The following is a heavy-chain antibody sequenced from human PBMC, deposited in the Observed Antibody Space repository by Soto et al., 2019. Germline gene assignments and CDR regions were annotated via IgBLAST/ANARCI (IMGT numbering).Heavy chain of an antibody. CDR3: AKEGGDYYDSSGYYPNGAFDI. Sequence: GGSLRLSCAASGFTFSSYAMSWVRQAPGKGLEWVSAISGSGGSTYYADSVKGRFTISRENSKNTLYLQMNRLRAEDTAVYYCAKEGGDYYDSSGYYPNGAFDIWGQGTMVTVSS. CDR1: GFTFSSYA. J-gene: IGHJ3*02. V-gene: IGHV3-23*01. D-gene: IGHD3-22*01. CDR2: ISGSGGST.